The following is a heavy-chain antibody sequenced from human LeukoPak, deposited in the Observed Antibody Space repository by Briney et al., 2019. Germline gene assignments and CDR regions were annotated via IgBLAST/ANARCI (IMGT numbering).Heavy chain of an antibody. CDR3: VKDLNGTWSFDY. Sequence: GGSPRLSCSASGFTFSAYFMHWVRQAPWKGLQYVSSISSNEYDTYYADSVKGRFTISRDNSKNTLFLQMNNLRPEDTAVYYCVKDLNGTWSFDYWGQGTLVTVSS. CDR1: GFTFSAYF. CDR2: ISSNEYDT. V-gene: IGHV3-64D*06. J-gene: IGHJ4*02. D-gene: IGHD2-8*01.